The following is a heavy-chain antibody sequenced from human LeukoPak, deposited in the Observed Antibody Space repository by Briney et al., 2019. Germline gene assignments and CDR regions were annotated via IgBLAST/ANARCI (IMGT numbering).Heavy chain of an antibody. CDR1: GYTFTSYY. CDR3: ARDMWNYGGNSFDY. V-gene: IGHV1-2*02. J-gene: IGHJ4*02. Sequence: GASVKVSCKASGYTFTSYYMHWVRQAPGQGLEWMGWINPNSGGTNYAQKFQGRVTMTRDTSISTAYMELSRLRSDDTAVYYCARDMWNYGGNSFDYWGQGTLVTVSS. D-gene: IGHD1-7*01. CDR2: INPNSGGT.